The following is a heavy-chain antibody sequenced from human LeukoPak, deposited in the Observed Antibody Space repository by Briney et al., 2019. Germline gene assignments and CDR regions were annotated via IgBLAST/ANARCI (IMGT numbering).Heavy chain of an antibody. Sequence: PGGSLRLSCAAAGFTFSSYGMHWVRQAPGKGLEWVAIISYDGGKKDYADSVKGRFTISRDNSKNTLYLQMNSLRAEDTAVYYCAKDGDPGSGWFPVFGAFDIWGQGTMVTVSS. CDR1: GFTFSSYG. D-gene: IGHD6-19*01. CDR2: ISYDGGKK. J-gene: IGHJ3*02. V-gene: IGHV3-33*05. CDR3: AKDGDPGSGWFPVFGAFDI.